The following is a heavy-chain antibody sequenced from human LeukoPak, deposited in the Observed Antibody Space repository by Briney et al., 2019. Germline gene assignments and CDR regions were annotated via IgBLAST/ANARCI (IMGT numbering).Heavy chain of an antibody. Sequence: SETLSLTCAVSGGSFSGYYWSWMRQPPGVGLECIGEINHSGSTNYAPSLKSRVTISVDTSKNQFSLKLSSVTAADTAVYYCARGGGLVTSTVTTGTADYWGQGTLVTVSS. J-gene: IGHJ4*02. D-gene: IGHD4-11*01. CDR1: GGSFSGYY. V-gene: IGHV4-34*01. CDR2: INHSGST. CDR3: ARGGGLVTSTVTTGTADY.